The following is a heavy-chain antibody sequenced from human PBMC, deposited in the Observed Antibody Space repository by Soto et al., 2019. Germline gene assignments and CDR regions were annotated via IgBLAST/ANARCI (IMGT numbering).Heavy chain of an antibody. V-gene: IGHV3-30*03. CDR1: GFTFSSYG. D-gene: IGHD1-1*01. CDR2: ISYDGSNK. Sequence: PGGSLRLSCAASGFTFSSYGMHWVRQAPGKGLEWVAVISYDGSNKYYADSVKGRFTISRDNSKNTLYLQMNSLRAEDTAVYSCEREDLGLGLEYGGVGTLVTV. J-gene: IGHJ4*02. CDR3: EREDLGLGLEY.